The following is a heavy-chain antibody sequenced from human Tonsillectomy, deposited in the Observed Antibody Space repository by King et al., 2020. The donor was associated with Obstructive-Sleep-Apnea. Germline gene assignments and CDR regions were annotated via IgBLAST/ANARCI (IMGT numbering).Heavy chain of an antibody. D-gene: IGHD3-16*01. CDR3: TRGVFSDF. Sequence: QVQLVESGGGLVKPGGSLRPSCAASGFTFSDYYMNWIRQSPGKGLEWLAFVSGTGLSLYYADSVRGRFTISRDNDKNSLSLQMNSLRAADTAIYYCTRGVFSDFWGRGTLVPVSS. J-gene: IGHJ4*02. V-gene: IGHV3-11*01. CDR2: VSGTGLSL. CDR1: GFTFSDYY.